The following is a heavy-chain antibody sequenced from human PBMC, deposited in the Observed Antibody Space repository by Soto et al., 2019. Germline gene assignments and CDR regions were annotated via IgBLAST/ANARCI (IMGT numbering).Heavy chain of an antibody. J-gene: IGHJ6*02. D-gene: IGHD3-3*01. V-gene: IGHV4-4*07. CDR1: GGSISRYY. CDR2: IYTSGST. CDR3: ARGYYDFWSGYLYGMDV. Sequence: PSETLALTCTVSGGSISRYYWSWIRQPAGKGLEWIGRIYTSGSTNYNPSLKSRVTMSVDTSKNQFSLKLSSVTAADTAVYYCARGYYDFWSGYLYGMDVWGQGTTVTVSS.